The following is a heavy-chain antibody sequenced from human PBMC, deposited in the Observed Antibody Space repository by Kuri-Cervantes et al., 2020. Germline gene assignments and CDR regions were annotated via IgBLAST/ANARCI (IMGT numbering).Heavy chain of an antibody. V-gene: IGHV5-51*01. CDR2: VYPGDSDT. CDR1: GYSFTSYW. D-gene: IGHD2-21*02. Sequence: GGSLRLSCKGSGYSFTSYWIGWVRQMPGKGLEWMGIVYPGDSDTRYSPSFQGQVTISADKSISTAYLQWSSLKASDNAMYYCARRYYCGGYCYSDYYFDYWGQGTVVTVSS. CDR3: ARRYYCGGYCYSDYYFDY. J-gene: IGHJ4*02.